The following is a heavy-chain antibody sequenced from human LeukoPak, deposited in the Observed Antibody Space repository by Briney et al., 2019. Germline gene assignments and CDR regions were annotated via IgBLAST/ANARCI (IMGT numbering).Heavy chain of an antibody. CDR1: GFTFGDFA. CDR3: TRDNAAAGSYWYFDL. D-gene: IGHD6-13*01. CDR2: IRSKAYGGTT. V-gene: IGHV3-49*04. J-gene: IGHJ2*01. Sequence: PGGSLRLSCTASGFTFGDFAMSWVRQAPGKGLEWVSFIRSKAYGGTTEYAASVKGRFTISRDDSKSIAYPQMNSLKTEDTAVYYCTRDNAAAGSYWYFDLWGRGTLVTVSS.